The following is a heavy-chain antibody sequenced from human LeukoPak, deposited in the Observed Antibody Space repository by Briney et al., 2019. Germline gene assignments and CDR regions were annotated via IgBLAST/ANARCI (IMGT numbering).Heavy chain of an antibody. V-gene: IGHV4-61*02. J-gene: IGHJ4*02. CDR3: ARGLRVTMVRGVDY. D-gene: IGHD3-10*01. CDR2: IYASGST. CDR1: GGSISSGSYY. Sequence: SETLSLTCTVSGGSISSGSYYWSWIRQPAGKGLEWIGRIYASGSTSYNPSLKNRVTISLDTSKNQFSLKLSSVTAADTAVYYCARGLRVTMVRGVDYWGQGTLVTVSS.